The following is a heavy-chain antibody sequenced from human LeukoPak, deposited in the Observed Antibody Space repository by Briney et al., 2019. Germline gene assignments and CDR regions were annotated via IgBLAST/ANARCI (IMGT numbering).Heavy chain of an antibody. D-gene: IGHD5-18*01. CDR2: MNPNSGNT. V-gene: IGHV1-8*02. Sequence: ASVKVSCKASGYTFTSYDINWVRQATGQGLEWMGWMNPNSGNTGYAQKFQGRVTMTRDTSISTAYMELSRLRSDDTAVYYCAREIGPIQLHLWGSAFDSWGQGTLVTVSS. CDR3: AREIGPIQLHLWGSAFDS. J-gene: IGHJ4*02. CDR1: GYTFTSYD.